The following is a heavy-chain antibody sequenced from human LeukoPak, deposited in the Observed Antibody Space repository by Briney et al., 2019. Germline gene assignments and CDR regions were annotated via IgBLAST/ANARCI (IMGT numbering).Heavy chain of an antibody. CDR2: VIPILGIA. D-gene: IGHD2-21*01. CDR3: ARAQGHTNFDY. Sequence: SVKVSCKASGGTFSSYTISWVRQAPGQGLEWMGRVIPILGIANYAQKFQGRVTITADKSTSTAYMELSSLRSEDTAVYYCARAQGHTNFDYWGQGTLVTVSS. V-gene: IGHV1-69*02. J-gene: IGHJ4*02. CDR1: GGTFSSYT.